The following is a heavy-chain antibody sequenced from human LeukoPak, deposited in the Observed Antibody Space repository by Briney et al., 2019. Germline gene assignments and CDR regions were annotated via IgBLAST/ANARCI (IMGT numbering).Heavy chain of an antibody. V-gene: IGHV1-2*02. D-gene: IGHD3-22*01. CDR2: SDPKSGAT. CDR3: ARQPGRDYYDSSGIEAFDI. Sequence: ASVKVSCKTSGYTFTSYYIHWLRQAPGQRFEWMGWSDPKSGATKYEHFQGRVTMTRDTSISTAYMELSRLTSDDTAVYYCARQPGRDYYDSSGIEAFDIWGQGTMVTVSS. CDR1: GYTFTSYY. J-gene: IGHJ3*02.